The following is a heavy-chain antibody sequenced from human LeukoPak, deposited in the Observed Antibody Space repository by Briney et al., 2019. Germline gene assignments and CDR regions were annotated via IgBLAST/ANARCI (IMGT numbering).Heavy chain of an antibody. CDR1: GGSISSYY. CDR2: IYYSGST. D-gene: IGHD3-10*01. J-gene: IGHJ4*02. CDR3: ARRGALWFGKYYFDY. V-gene: IGHV4-59*12. Sequence: SETLSLTCTVSGGSISSYYWSWIRQPPGKGLEWIGYIYYSGSTNYNPSLKSRVTISVDTSKNQFSLKLSSVTAADTAVYYCARRGALWFGKYYFDYWGQGTLVTVSS.